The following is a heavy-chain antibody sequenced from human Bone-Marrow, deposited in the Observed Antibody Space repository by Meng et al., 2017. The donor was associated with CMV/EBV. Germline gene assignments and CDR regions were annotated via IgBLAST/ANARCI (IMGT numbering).Heavy chain of an antibody. D-gene: IGHD3-10*01. Sequence: ASVKVSCKASGYTFTGYYMHWVRQAPGQGLEWMGWINPNSGGTNYAQKFQGRVTMTRDTSIGTAYMELSRLRSDDTALYYCARDGLIWFGELLGTNFDYYYGMDVWGQGTTVTVSS. CDR3: ARDGLIWFGELLGTNFDYYYGMDV. CDR1: GYTFTGYY. J-gene: IGHJ6*02. V-gene: IGHV1-2*02. CDR2: INPNSGGT.